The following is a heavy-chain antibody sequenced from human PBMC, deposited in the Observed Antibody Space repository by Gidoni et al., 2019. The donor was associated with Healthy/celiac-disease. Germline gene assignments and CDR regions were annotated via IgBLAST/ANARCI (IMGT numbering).Heavy chain of an antibody. CDR1: GFTFSSYA. CDR3: AKDRGRDSSGWYDFSAEYFQH. Sequence: EVQLLESGGGLVQPGGSLRLSCAASGFTFSSYAIRWVRQAPGKGVEWGSAISGSGGSTYYADSVKGRFTSSRDNSKNTLYLQMNSLRAEDTAVYYCAKDRGRDSSGWYDFSAEYFQHWGQGTLVTVSA. J-gene: IGHJ1*01. CDR2: ISGSGGST. D-gene: IGHD6-19*01. V-gene: IGHV3-23*01.